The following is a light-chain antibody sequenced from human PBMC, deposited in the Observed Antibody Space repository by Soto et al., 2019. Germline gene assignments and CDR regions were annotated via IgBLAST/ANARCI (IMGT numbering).Light chain of an antibody. J-gene: IGKJ1*01. CDR1: QRVSSY. CDR2: DAS. CDR3: QQRSNLPPWT. V-gene: IGKV3-11*01. Sequence: EIVLTQTATTLCWSVRERAILPCRVCQRVSSYLARYQQKPGEAPRLLVYDASNRATGIPARFSGSGSGTDFTLTISILEPEDFAVYYWQQRSNLPPWTSGHVTMGDIK.